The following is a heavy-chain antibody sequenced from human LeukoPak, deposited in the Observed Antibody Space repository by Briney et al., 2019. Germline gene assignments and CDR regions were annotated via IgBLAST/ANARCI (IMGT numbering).Heavy chain of an antibody. J-gene: IGHJ4*02. CDR2: IRYDGSNK. Sequence: PGRSLRLSCAASGFTFSSYGMHWVRQAPGKGLEWVAFIRYDGSNKYYADSVKGRFTISRDNSKNTLYLQMNSLRAEDTAVYYCAKDHGRIVGAYFDYWGQGTLVTVSS. D-gene: IGHD1-26*01. CDR1: GFTFSSYG. CDR3: AKDHGRIVGAYFDY. V-gene: IGHV3-30*02.